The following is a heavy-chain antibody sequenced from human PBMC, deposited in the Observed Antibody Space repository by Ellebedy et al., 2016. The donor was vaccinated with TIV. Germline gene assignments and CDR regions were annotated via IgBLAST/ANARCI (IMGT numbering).Heavy chain of an antibody. CDR2: ITYDGSEK. V-gene: IGHV3-30*03. CDR3: EWLQPDNDY. Sequence: GESLKISCAASGFIFSNYGMHWVRQAPGKGLEWVALITYDGSEKYYKDSVKGRFTISRDNSNNTLYLQMNSLRTEDTAVYYCEWLQPDNDYWGQGTLVTVSS. J-gene: IGHJ4*02. CDR1: GFIFSNYG. D-gene: IGHD5-24*01.